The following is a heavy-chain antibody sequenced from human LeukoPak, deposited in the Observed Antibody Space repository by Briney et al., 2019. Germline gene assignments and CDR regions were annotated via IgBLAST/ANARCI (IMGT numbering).Heavy chain of an antibody. CDR1: GGPIHIYY. D-gene: IGHD5-24*01. V-gene: IGHV4-4*07. CDR3: ARDQGVMATTYYYYYMDV. CDR2: IYTSGST. Sequence: SETVSLTCTVCGGPIHIYYGLWLPQPGGEGGVGLGCIYTSGSTNYNPSLKSRVTMSVDTSKNQSSLKLSSVTAADTAVYYCARDQGVMATTYYYYYMDVWGKGATVTISS. J-gene: IGHJ6*03.